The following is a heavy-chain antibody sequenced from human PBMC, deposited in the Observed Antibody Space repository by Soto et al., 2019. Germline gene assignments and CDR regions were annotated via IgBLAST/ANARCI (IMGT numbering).Heavy chain of an antibody. J-gene: IGHJ3*02. D-gene: IGHD5-18*01. Sequence: GGSLRLSCAASGFTFSSYAMSWVRQAPGKGLEWVSAISGSGGSTYYADSVKGRFTISRDNSKNTLYLQMNSLRAEDTAVYYCAKDSRGYSYGPDAFDIWGQGTMVTVSS. CDR3: AKDSRGYSYGPDAFDI. CDR2: ISGSGGST. V-gene: IGHV3-23*01. CDR1: GFTFSSYA.